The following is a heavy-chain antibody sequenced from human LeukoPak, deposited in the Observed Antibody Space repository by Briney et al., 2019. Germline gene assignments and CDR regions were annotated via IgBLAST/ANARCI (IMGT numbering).Heavy chain of an antibody. Sequence: SETLSLTYTVSGGSISSSSYYWGWSRQPPGKGLEWIGSIYYSGSTYYNPSLKSRVTISVDTSKNQFSLKLSSVTAADTAVYYCARLKILRGAFDIWGQGTMVTVSS. CDR3: ARLKILRGAFDI. CDR2: IYYSGST. D-gene: IGHD1-26*01. V-gene: IGHV4-39*01. J-gene: IGHJ3*02. CDR1: GGSISSSSYY.